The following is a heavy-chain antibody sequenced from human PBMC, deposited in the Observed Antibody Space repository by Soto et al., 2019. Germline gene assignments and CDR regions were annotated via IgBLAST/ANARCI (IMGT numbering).Heavy chain of an antibody. CDR2: LYTSGST. J-gene: IGHJ6*02. CDR1: GGSISNYY. V-gene: IGHV4-4*07. CDR3: AREESVDHSYAMDV. Sequence: SETLSLSCTVSGGSISNYYWSWIRQPAGKGLEWIGRLYTSGSTSYNPSLKSRVTMSLDRSKNQFSLKLSSVTAADTAIYYCAREESVDHSYAMDVWGQGTTVTVSS.